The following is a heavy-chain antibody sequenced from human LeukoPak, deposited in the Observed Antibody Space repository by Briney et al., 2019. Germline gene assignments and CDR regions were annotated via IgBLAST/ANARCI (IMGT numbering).Heavy chain of an antibody. D-gene: IGHD5-12*01. J-gene: IGHJ4*02. V-gene: IGHV3-23*01. CDR2: ISTSGESA. CDR1: GFTFSSYA. Sequence: PGGSLRLSCPVSGFTFSSYAMSWVRQAPGRGLEWVSVISTSGESAYYADSVKGRFTISRDNAKNSLYLQMNSLRDEDTAVYYCARDQGYGFDYWGQGTLVTVSS. CDR3: ARDQGYGFDY.